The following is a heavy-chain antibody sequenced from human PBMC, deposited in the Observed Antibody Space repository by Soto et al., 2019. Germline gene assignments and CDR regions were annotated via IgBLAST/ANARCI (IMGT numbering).Heavy chain of an antibody. J-gene: IGHJ5*02. D-gene: IGHD1-7*01. CDR1: GFTFSSYA. CDR2: ISGSGGST. V-gene: IGHV3-23*01. Sequence: PGGSLRLSCAASGFTFSSYAMSWVRQAPGKGLEWVSAISGSGGSTYYADSVKGRFTISRDNSKNTLYLQMNSLRAEDTAVYYCAKDRITGTKGVNWFDPWGQGTLVTVSS. CDR3: AKDRITGTKGVNWFDP.